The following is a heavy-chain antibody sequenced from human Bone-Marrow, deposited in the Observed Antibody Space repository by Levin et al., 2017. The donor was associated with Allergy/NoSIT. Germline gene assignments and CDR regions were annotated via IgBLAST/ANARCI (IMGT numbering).Heavy chain of an antibody. D-gene: IGHD7-27*01. V-gene: IGHV3-7*01. CDR1: GFTFSIYW. J-gene: IGHJ4*02. CDR3: ARLITGDPDY. CDR2: INQDGREI. Sequence: PGGSLRLSCVGSGFTFSIYWMSWVRQVPGKGLEWVANINQDGREIYCVDSVRGRFTVSRDNAKNSLYLQMNSLKAEDTAVYYCARLITGDPDYWGQGTLVTVSA.